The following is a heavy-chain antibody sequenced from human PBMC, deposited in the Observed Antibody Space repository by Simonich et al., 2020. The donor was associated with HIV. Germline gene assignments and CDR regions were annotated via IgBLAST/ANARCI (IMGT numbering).Heavy chain of an antibody. CDR1: GFTFDDYA. CDR3: AKDGGYSYGENWFDP. J-gene: IGHJ5*02. Sequence: EVQLVESGGGLVQPGRSLRLSFAASGFTFDDYAMHWVRQAPGKGLDWVSGISWNSGGIGYADSVKGRFTISRDNAKNSLYLQMNSLRAEDTALYYCAKDGGYSYGENWFDPWGQGTLVTVSS. CDR2: ISWNSGGI. V-gene: IGHV3-9*01. D-gene: IGHD5-18*01.